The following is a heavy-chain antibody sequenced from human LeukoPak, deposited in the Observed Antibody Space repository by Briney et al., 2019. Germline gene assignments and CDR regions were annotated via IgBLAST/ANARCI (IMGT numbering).Heavy chain of an antibody. CDR1: GGSISSTNW. J-gene: IGHJ3*02. V-gene: IGHV4-4*02. Sequence: SETLSLTCAVSGGSISSTNWWSWVRQPPGKGLEWIGEIYHSGITNYNPSLKSRVTISVDRSKNQFSLKLSSVTAADTAVYYCARARIAVAGHAFDIWGQGTMVTVSS. D-gene: IGHD6-19*01. CDR3: ARARIAVAGHAFDI. CDR2: IYHSGIT.